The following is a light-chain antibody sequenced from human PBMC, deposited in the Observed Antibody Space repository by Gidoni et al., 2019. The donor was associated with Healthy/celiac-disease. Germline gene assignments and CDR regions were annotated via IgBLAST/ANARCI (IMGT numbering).Light chain of an antibody. J-gene: IGKJ4*01. V-gene: IGKV3-11*01. CDR2: DAS. Sequence: ENVLTQSPATLSLSPGERATLSCRASQSVSSYLAWYQQKPGQAPRLLIYDASTRATGIPARFSGSGSGTDFTLTISSLEPEDFTFYYCQQRSNWPGTFGGGTKVEIK. CDR3: QQRSNWPGT. CDR1: QSVSSY.